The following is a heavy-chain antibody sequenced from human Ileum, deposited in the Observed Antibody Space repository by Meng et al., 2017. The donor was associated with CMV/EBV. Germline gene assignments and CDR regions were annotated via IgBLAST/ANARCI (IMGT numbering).Heavy chain of an antibody. V-gene: IGHV3-7*01. Sequence: GEALKISCAASGFAFSSNWMTWVRQAPGKGLEWVANIHQDGTEQHYVDSVKGRFTISRDNAKNSLYLQMNSLSAEDTAVYYCARVVLDCSSFCYHKPPDCWGQGTLVTVSS. CDR3: ARVVLDCSSFCYHKPPDC. CDR1: GFAFSSNW. J-gene: IGHJ4*02. D-gene: IGHD2-2*01. CDR2: IHQDGTEQ.